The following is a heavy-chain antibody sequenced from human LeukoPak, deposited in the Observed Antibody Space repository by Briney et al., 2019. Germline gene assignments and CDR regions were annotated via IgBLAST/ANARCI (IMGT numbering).Heavy chain of an antibody. V-gene: IGHV4-30-2*01. D-gene: IGHD3-16*02. CDR3: ARGSEGLRLGELSFLFDY. CDR2: IYHSGST. CDR1: GGSISSGGYS. J-gene: IGHJ4*02. Sequence: SQTLSLTCAVSGGSISSGGYSWSWIRQPPGKGLEWIGYIYHSGSTYYNPSLKSRVTISVDRSKNQFSLKLSSVTAADTAVYYCARGSEGLRLGELSFLFDYWGQGTLVTVSS.